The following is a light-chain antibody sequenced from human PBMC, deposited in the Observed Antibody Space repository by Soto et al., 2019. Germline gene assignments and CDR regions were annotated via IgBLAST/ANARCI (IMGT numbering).Light chain of an antibody. CDR3: QNYNSYSEA. Sequence: DLQMTESPSTLSASLGDSVTITCRASQTISSWLAWYQQKTGKAPKLLIYKESTLKSGVPSRFSGSGSGTELTLTISSLQPDDFATYYCQNYNSYSEAXGQGTKVDIK. V-gene: IGKV1-5*03. CDR2: KES. CDR1: QTISSW. J-gene: IGKJ1*01.